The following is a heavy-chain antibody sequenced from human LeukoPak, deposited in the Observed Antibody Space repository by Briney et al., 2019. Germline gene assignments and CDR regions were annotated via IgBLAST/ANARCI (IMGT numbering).Heavy chain of an antibody. CDR1: GGSISSDDYY. V-gene: IGHV2-5*01. CDR2: IYWNGDE. J-gene: IGHJ4*02. Sequence: TLSLTCSVSGGSISSDDYYWSWIRQPPGKALEWLALIYWNGDERYSPSLKSRLTITKDTSKNQVVLTMTNMDPVDTAAYYCARDPDYWGQGTLVTVSS. CDR3: ARDPDY.